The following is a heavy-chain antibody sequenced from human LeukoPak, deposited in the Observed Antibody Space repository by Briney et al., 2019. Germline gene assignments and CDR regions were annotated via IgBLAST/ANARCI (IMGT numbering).Heavy chain of an antibody. CDR3: ARDYGGSYRTDAFDI. Sequence: ASVKVSCKASGGTFSSXXXSWVRQAPGQGLEWXXXXIPIXGTXXXXXXXXXXXXXXXXXXTXTAYMEXSSLRSEDTAVYYCARDYGGSYRTDAFDIWGQGTMVTVSS. D-gene: IGHD1-26*01. J-gene: IGHJ3*02. CDR2: XIPIXGTX. CDR1: GGTFSSXX. V-gene: IGHV1-69*13.